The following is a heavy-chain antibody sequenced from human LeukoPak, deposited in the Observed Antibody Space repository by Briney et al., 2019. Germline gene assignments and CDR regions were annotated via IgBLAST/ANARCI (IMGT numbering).Heavy chain of an antibody. V-gene: IGHV3-30*18. D-gene: IGHD3-10*01. J-gene: IGHJ4*02. CDR1: GFTFNIYG. CDR3: AKDRDYYGSGSDY. CDR2: ISYDEMYQ. Sequence: GGSLRLSCAASGFTFNIYGMLWVRQAPGKGLEWVAGISYDEMYQYYADSVKGRFTTSRDNSKNTLFLQMNSLRAEDTAIYYCAKDRDYYGSGSDYWGQGTLVTVSS.